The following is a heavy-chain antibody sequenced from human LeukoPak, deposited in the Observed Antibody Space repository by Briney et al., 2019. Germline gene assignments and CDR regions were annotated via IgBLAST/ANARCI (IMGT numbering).Heavy chain of an antibody. J-gene: IGHJ3*02. CDR2: IQKDGIEK. V-gene: IGHV3-7*01. CDR1: GFTFSSYV. Sequence: GGSLRLSCAASGFTFSSYVMTWVRQSPGKGLEWVANIQKDGIEKHYVDSVKGRFTISRDNAKNSLSLQMNSLRAEDTAVYFCARDTSWAFDIWGQGTMVTVSS. CDR3: ARDTSWAFDI.